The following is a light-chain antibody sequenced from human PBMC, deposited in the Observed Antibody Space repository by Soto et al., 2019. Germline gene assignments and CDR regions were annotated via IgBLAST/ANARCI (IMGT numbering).Light chain of an antibody. CDR3: AAWDDSLSAYV. V-gene: IGLV1-47*02. J-gene: IGLJ1*01. Sequence: QAVVTQPPSASGTPGQRVTISCSGSSSNIGRDYVYWYQQVPGTAPKRLIYSNNQRSSGVPDRFSASKSGTSASLAISGLRSEDEADYYCAAWDDSLSAYVFGSGTKVTVL. CDR1: SSNIGRDY. CDR2: SNN.